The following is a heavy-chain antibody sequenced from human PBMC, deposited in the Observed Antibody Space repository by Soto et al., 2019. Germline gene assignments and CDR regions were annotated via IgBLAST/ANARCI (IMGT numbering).Heavy chain of an antibody. J-gene: IGHJ6*02. D-gene: IGHD1-1*01. V-gene: IGHV3-30-3*01. Sequence: QVQLVESGGGVVQPGRSLRLSCAASGFTFSNNAMDWVRQAPGKGLEWVAVISYDGSNKYIAESVKGRFTISRDNSKNTLFLQMNSLRAEDTAVYYCARGTTTCAFSGMDVWGQGTTVTVSS. CDR1: GFTFSNNA. CDR3: ARGTTTCAFSGMDV. CDR2: ISYDGSNK.